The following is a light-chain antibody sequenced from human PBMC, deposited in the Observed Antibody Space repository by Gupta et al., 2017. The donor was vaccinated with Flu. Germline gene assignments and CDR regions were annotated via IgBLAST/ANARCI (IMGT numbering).Light chain of an antibody. CDR1: QSVIKW. Sequence: DIQMSQSPSTLSASVGDTVTITCRASQSVIKWLAWYQQKPGKAPKLLIYKASTLQSGVPSRFSGSGSDTEFTLTISSLQPEDFATYYCQQYNTYTFGQGTKVE. CDR2: KAS. J-gene: IGKJ1*01. CDR3: QQYNTYT. V-gene: IGKV1-5*03.